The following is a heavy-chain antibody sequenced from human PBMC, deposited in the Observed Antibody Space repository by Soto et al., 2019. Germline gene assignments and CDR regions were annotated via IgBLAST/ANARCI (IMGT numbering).Heavy chain of an antibody. D-gene: IGHD3-16*02. CDR3: ANEGGSYRGGSFDY. V-gene: IGHV3-23*01. J-gene: IGHJ4*02. Sequence: EVQLLESGGGLVQPGGSLRLSCAASGFTFSSYAMSWVRQAPGKGLEWVSAISGRGGNTYYADSVKGRFTISRDNSKNTMYLQMDRLRAEDKAVYYCANEGGSYRGGSFDYWGQGTLVTVSS. CDR1: GFTFSSYA. CDR2: ISGRGGNT.